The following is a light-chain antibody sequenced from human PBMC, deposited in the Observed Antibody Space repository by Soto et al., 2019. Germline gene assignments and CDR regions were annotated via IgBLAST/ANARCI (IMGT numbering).Light chain of an antibody. Sequence: EIVMTQSPATLSVSPGERVTLSCRASESVSSSIAWYQQRTGQAPRLLIYGASTRATGIPARFSGSESGTEFPLTISNLQSEDFAIYYCQQYNKWLTFGQGTKVEIK. CDR1: ESVSSS. CDR2: GAS. J-gene: IGKJ1*01. V-gene: IGKV3-15*01. CDR3: QQYNKWLT.